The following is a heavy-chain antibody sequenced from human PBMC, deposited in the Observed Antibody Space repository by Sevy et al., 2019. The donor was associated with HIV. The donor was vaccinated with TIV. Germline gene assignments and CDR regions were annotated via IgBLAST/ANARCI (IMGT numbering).Heavy chain of an antibody. D-gene: IGHD5-18*01. V-gene: IGHV3-66*01. CDR3: ARGKSGYGYALNY. CDR1: GFTVSSNY. J-gene: IGHJ4*02. CDR2: IYSDGTT. Sequence: GGSLRLSCGASGFTVSSNYMTWVRQVPGKGLEGVSVIYSDGTTYHADSVKDRFTISRDNSKNTLYLQMNSLRAEDTAVYYCARGKSGYGYALNYWGQGTLVTVSS.